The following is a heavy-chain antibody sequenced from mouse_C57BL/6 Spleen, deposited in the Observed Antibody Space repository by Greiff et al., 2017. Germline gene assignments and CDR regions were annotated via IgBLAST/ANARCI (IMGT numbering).Heavy chain of an antibody. D-gene: IGHD1-1*01. CDR3: ARGDVARGYYAMDY. Sequence: VQRVESGPELVKPGASVKISCKASGYAFSSSWMNWVKQRPGKGLEWIGRIYPGDGDTNYNGKFKGKATLTADKSSSTAYMQLSSLTSEDSAVYFCARGDVARGYYAMDYWGQGTSVTVSS. J-gene: IGHJ4*01. CDR2: IYPGDGDT. CDR1: GYAFSSSW. V-gene: IGHV1-82*01.